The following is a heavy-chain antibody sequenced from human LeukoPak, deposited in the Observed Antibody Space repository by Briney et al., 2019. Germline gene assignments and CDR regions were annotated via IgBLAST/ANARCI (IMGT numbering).Heavy chain of an antibody. CDR2: INPNSGGT. Sequence: ASVKVSCKASGYTFTCYYMHWVRQAPGQGLEWMGWINPNSGGTNYAQKFQGRVTMTRDTSISTAYMELSRLRSDDTAVYYCARGGGDYELDYYYYGMDVWGQGTTVTVSS. J-gene: IGHJ6*02. CDR1: GYTFTCYY. V-gene: IGHV1-2*02. CDR3: ARGGGDYELDYYYYGMDV. D-gene: IGHD2-21*02.